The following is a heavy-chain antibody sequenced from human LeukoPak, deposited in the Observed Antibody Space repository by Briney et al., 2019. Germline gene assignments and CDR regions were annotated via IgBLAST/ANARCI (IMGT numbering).Heavy chain of an antibody. D-gene: IGHD3-3*01. CDR3: AKDTPDYDFWSGYPEGFDI. Sequence: GGSLRLSCTASGFTFNNYWMTWVRQAPGKGLEWVANIKQDGSDKQYVDSVKGRFAISRDNAKNSLYLQMNSLRAEDTAVYYCAKDTPDYDFWSGYPEGFDIWGQGTMVTVSS. CDR1: GFTFNNYW. J-gene: IGHJ3*02. CDR2: IKQDGSDK. V-gene: IGHV3-7*01.